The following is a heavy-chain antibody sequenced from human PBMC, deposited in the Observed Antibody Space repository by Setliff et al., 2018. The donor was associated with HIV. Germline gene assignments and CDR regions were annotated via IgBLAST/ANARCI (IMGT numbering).Heavy chain of an antibody. CDR3: ARGATITYYFDY. Sequence: ASVKVSCKASGYTFINYDIYWVRQTTGQGLEWMGWMNPDSGNTGYAQKFQGRVTITADESTSTAYMELSSLRSEDTAVYYCARGATITYYFDYWGQGTLVTVSS. CDR1: GYTFINYD. D-gene: IGHD5-12*01. CDR2: MNPDSGNT. V-gene: IGHV1-8*03. J-gene: IGHJ4*02.